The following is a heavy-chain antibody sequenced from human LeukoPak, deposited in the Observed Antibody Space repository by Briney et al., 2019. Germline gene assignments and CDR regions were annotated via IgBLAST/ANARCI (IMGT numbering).Heavy chain of an antibody. J-gene: IGHJ3*02. V-gene: IGHV3-7*01. CDR1: GLTFRDYW. CDR3: ARNKRADI. Sequence: GGSLRLFCAVSGLTFRDYWMSWVRQAPGKGLEWVANIKQDGSEQYYVDSVKGRFTISRDNAKNSLFLQMNSLRAEDTAVYYCARNKRADIWGQGTMVAVSS. D-gene: IGHD1/OR15-1a*01. CDR2: IKQDGSEQ.